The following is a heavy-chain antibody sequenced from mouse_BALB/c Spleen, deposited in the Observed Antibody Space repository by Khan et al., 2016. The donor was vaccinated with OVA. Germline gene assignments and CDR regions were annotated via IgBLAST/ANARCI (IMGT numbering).Heavy chain of an antibody. CDR2: ISSTGST. J-gene: IGHJ4*01. V-gene: IGHV3-2*02. Sequence: EVQLVESGPGLVKPSQSLSLTCTVTGYSITSDYAWNWIRQFPGNKLAWMGYISSTGSTSYNPSLKSRISITRDTSKNQFFLQLKSVTTEDTATYYCARSHYVSYGYALDYWGRGTSVTVSS. D-gene: IGHD1-1*01. CDR1: GYSITSDYA. CDR3: ARSHYVSYGYALDY.